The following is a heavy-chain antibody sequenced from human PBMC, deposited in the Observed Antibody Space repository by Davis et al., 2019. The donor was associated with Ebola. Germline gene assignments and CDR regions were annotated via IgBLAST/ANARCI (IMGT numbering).Heavy chain of an antibody. CDR1: GYTFTSYG. V-gene: IGHV1-18*04. Sequence: ASVKVSCKASGYTFTSYGISWVRQAPGQGLEWMGWISVYNGNTNYAQKLQGRVTMTTDTSTSTAYMELRSLRSDDTAVYYCVRCITMVRGTGWFDPWGQGTLVTVSS. J-gene: IGHJ5*02. CDR2: ISVYNGNT. D-gene: IGHD3-10*01. CDR3: VRCITMVRGTGWFDP.